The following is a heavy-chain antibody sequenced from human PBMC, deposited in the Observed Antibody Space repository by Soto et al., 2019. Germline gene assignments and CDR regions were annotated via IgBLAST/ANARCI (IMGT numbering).Heavy chain of an antibody. Sequence: QVQLVQSGAEVKKPGSSVKVSCKASGGTFSSYAISWVRQAPGQGLEWMGGIIPIFGTANYTQKFQGRVTITAEESTSTAYMELSSLRSEDTAVYYCAYSGYDFSYYYYGMDVWGQGTTVTVSS. J-gene: IGHJ6*02. D-gene: IGHD5-12*01. CDR3: AYSGYDFSYYYYGMDV. CDR1: GGTFSSYA. V-gene: IGHV1-69*01. CDR2: IIPIFGTA.